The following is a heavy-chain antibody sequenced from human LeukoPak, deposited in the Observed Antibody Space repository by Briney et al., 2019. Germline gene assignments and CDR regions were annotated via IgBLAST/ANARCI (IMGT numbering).Heavy chain of an antibody. CDR3: ARYAEMYYYDSSGYSYYFDY. CDR1: GGSVSSSSYY. J-gene: IGHJ4*02. V-gene: IGHV4-39*01. Sequence: SETLSLTCTVSGGSVSSSSYYWGWIRQPPGKGLEWIGSIYYSGSTYYNPSLKSRVTISVDTSKNQFSLKLSSVTAADTAVYYCARYAEMYYYDSSGYSYYFDYWGQGTLVTVSS. D-gene: IGHD3-22*01. CDR2: IYYSGST.